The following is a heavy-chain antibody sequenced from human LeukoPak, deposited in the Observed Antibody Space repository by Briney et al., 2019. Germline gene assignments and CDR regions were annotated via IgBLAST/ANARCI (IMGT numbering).Heavy chain of an antibody. CDR1: GYTFTSYG. D-gene: IGHD6-6*01. CDR3: ARASVSSSFVYWESAYFDS. Sequence: ASVKVSCKASGYTFTSYGISWVRQAPGQGLEWMGWISAYNGKTNYAQKFQGRITMTTDTSASTAYMELRSLRSEDTAVYYCARASVSSSFVYWESAYFDSWGQGTLVTVSS. CDR2: ISAYNGKT. V-gene: IGHV1-18*01. J-gene: IGHJ4*02.